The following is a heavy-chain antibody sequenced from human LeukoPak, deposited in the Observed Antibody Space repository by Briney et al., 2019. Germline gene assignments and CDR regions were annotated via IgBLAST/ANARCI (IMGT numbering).Heavy chain of an antibody. CDR1: GFTFSSYS. Sequence: GGSLRLSCAASGFTFSSYSMDWVRQAPGKGLEWVSGISWNSDLIGYADSVKGRFTISRDNAKNSLYLQMNSLRVEDTAVYYCARDGRTAGRTGNFDYWGQGTLVTVSS. CDR2: ISWNSDLI. D-gene: IGHD6-13*01. CDR3: ARDGRTAGRTGNFDY. V-gene: IGHV3-21*04. J-gene: IGHJ4*02.